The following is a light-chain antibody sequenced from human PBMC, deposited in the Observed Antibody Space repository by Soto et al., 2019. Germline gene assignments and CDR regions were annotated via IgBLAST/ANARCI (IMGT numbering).Light chain of an antibody. V-gene: IGKV3-11*01. CDR1: QYINTR. Sequence: EIVLTQXPXTXXXFXXXGVXLSXRASQYINTRLAWYQHRPGQAPRLLIYQTSLRAAGIPARFSASGSGTDFTLTISDVQPEDFALYYCHQRQSWPRTFGQGTKVDIK. CDR2: QTS. J-gene: IGKJ1*01. CDR3: HQRQSWPRT.